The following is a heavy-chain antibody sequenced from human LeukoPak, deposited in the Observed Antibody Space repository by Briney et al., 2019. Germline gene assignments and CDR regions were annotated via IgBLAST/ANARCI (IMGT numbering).Heavy chain of an antibody. CDR1: GFTFSSYA. D-gene: IGHD2-2*01. V-gene: IGHV3-23*01. CDR3: AKRRHCSSATCPNWFDP. J-gene: IGHJ5*02. Sequence: GGSLRLSCAASGFTFSSYAMSWVRQAPGKGLEWVSTIGGSGDATYYADSVKGRFTISRDNSKNTLYLQMNILRAEDTAVYYCAKRRHCSSATCPNWFDPWGQGTLVTVSS. CDR2: IGGSGDAT.